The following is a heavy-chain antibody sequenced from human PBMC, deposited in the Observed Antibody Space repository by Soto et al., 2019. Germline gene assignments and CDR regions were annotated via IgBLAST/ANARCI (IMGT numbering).Heavy chain of an antibody. CDR1: GGSFSGYY. CDR2: IYTSGST. CDR3: ARDLTIFGVVYGMDV. V-gene: IGHV4-4*07. D-gene: IGHD3-3*01. Sequence: SETLSLTCAVYGGSFSGYYWSWIRQPPGKGLEWIGRIYTSGSTNYNPSLKSRVTMSVDTSKNQFSLKLSSLTAADTAVYYCARDLTIFGVVYGMDVWGQGTTVTVSS. J-gene: IGHJ6*02.